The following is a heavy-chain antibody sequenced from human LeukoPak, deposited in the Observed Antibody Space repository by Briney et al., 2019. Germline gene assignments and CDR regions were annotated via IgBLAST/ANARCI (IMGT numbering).Heavy chain of an antibody. CDR3: ARRSRITMVRGVPSWLAP. CDR1: VGSLTGYY. D-gene: IGHD3-10*01. CDR2: FNHTVST. Sequence: SETLSLSRALSVGSLTGYYWSWVPQPPGQGVEWCGEFNHTVSTNYNPTLKSRVTISVDTSKNQFSLKLSSVTAADTAVYYCARRSRITMVRGVPSWLAPWGQRTLVTVSS. J-gene: IGHJ5*02. V-gene: IGHV4-34*01.